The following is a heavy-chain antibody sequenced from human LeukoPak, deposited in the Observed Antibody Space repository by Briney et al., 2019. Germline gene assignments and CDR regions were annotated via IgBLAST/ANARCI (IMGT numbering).Heavy chain of an antibody. V-gene: IGHV3-23*01. CDR1: GFTFSSYA. Sequence: GGSLRLSCAASGFTFSSYAMNWVRQAPGKGLEWVSAISASGGTTYYADSVKGRFTISRDNSKNSLYLQMNSLRAEDTAVYYCARTPRWELLGGWFDYWGQGTLVTVSS. J-gene: IGHJ4*02. CDR3: ARTPRWELLGGWFDY. D-gene: IGHD1-26*01. CDR2: ISASGGTT.